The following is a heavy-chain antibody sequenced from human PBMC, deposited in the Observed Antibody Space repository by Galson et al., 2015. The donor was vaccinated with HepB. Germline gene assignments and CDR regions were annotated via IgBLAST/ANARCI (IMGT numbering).Heavy chain of an antibody. V-gene: IGHV3-66*02. CDR3: ASSSDPTRNWHFDL. CDR1: GLIVSNNY. CDR2: IYGGGDT. J-gene: IGHJ2*01. Sequence: SLRLSCAASGLIVSNNYMTWARQAPGKGLAWVSLIYGGGDTTYADSVRGRFTIFRDISKSTLYVQMTSLTTEDTAVYYCASSSDPTRNWHFDLWGRGTLVIVSS. D-gene: IGHD6-19*01.